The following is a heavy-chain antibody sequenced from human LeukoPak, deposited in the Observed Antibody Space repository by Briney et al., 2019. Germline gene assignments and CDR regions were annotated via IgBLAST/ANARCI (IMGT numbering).Heavy chain of an antibody. D-gene: IGHD6-13*01. CDR3: ARDRGYSNSWHIFDY. CDR1: GFTFRTYT. CDR2: ISSRSDTV. V-gene: IGHV3-48*01. J-gene: IGHJ4*02. Sequence: GGSLRLSCAASGFTFRTYTLTWVRQAPGKGLEWVSYISSRSDTVYHADSVKGRFTISRDNAKNSLFLQMNSLRVEDTAVYYCARDRGYSNSWHIFDYWGQGTLVTVSS.